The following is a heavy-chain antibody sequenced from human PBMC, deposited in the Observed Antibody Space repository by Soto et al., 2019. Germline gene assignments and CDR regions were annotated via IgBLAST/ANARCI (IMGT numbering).Heavy chain of an antibody. D-gene: IGHD6-25*01. Sequence: GGSLRLSCAASGFTFSGSAMHWVRQASGKGLEWVGRIRSKANSYATAYAASVKGRFTISRDDSKNTAYLQMNSLKTEDTAVYYCTSQIAAFNQRSDYWGQGTLVTVSS. CDR1: GFTFSGSA. CDR3: TSQIAAFNQRSDY. V-gene: IGHV3-73*01. CDR2: IRSKANSYAT. J-gene: IGHJ4*02.